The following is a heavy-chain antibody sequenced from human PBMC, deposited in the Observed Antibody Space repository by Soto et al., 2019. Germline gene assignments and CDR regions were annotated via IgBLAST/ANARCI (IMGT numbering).Heavy chain of an antibody. V-gene: IGHV4-59*08. Sequence: ETLSLTCTVSGGSISSYYWSWIRQPPGKGLEWIGYIYYSGSTNYNPSLKSRVTISIDTSKNQFSLKLSSVTAADTAVYYCAAHTDYYDSSGYYTDWGQGTLVTVS. J-gene: IGHJ4*02. CDR1: GGSISSYY. CDR2: IYYSGST. CDR3: AAHTDYYDSSGYYTD. D-gene: IGHD3-22*01.